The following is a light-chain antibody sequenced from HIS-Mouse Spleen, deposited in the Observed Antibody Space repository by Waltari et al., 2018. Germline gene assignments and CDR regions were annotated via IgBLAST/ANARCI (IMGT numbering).Light chain of an antibody. CDR3: QQYNNWPAA. V-gene: IGKV3-15*01. J-gene: IGKJ4*01. CDR2: GAS. CDR1: QSVSSN. Sequence: DIVMTQSPATLSVSPWEIATPSCMASQSVSSNSAGYQQKPGQAPRLVIYGASTRATGIPARFSGSGSGTEFTLTISSMQYEDFEVYYCQQYNNWPAAFGGGTKVEIK.